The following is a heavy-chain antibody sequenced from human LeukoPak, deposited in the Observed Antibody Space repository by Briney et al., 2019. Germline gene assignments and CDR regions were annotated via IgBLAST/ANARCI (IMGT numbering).Heavy chain of an antibody. V-gene: IGHV4-39*01. CDR2: IYYSGST. Sequence: SETLSLTCTVSGGSISGSSYYWGWIRQPPGKGLEWIESIYYSGSTYYNPSLKSRVTISADTSKNQFSLNLSSVTAADTSVFYCARHGYSSSWRFDYWGQGTLVTVSS. D-gene: IGHD6-13*01. J-gene: IGHJ4*02. CDR3: ARHGYSSSWRFDY. CDR1: GGSISGSSYY.